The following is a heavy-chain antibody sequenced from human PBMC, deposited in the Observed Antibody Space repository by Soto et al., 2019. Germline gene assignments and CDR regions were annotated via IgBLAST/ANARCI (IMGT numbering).Heavy chain of an antibody. V-gene: IGHV3-23*01. D-gene: IGHD6-6*01. CDR3: AKVEGTARNAFDV. J-gene: IGHJ3*01. Sequence: PGGSLRLSCAASGFTFSIYVMTWVRQAPGKGRGWVSAVSGSAGSTYYADSVKGRSSTSRNNSKSPQYLQMNSLRVDDTAIYYCAKVEGTARNAFDVWGHGTMVTVSS. CDR1: GFTFSIYV. CDR2: VSGSAGST.